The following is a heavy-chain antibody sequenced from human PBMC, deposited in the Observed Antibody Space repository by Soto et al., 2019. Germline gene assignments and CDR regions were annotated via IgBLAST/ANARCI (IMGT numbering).Heavy chain of an antibody. D-gene: IGHD4-17*01. CDR1: GFTFSDYY. CDR3: ASSTSTTVTSFDY. CDR2: ISSSSSYT. Sequence: QVQLVESGGGLVKPGGSQRLSCAASGFTFSDYYMSWIRQAPGKGLEWVSYISSSSSYTNYADSVKGRFTISRDNAKNSLYLQMNSLRAEDTAVYYCASSTSTTVTSFDYWGQGTLVTVSS. J-gene: IGHJ4*02. V-gene: IGHV3-11*06.